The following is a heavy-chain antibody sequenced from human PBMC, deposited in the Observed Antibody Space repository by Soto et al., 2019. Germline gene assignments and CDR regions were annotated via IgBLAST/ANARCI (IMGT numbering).Heavy chain of an antibody. CDR2: ISYDGINK. Sequence: PGGSLRLSCAASGFTFSSYAMHWVYQAPGKGLEWVALISYDGINKYYAESVKGRFTISRDNSKNTLYLQMNSLRTEDTSVYYCGRCSSTSCHLGADYWGQGTLVTVS. CDR3: GRCSSTSCHLGADY. J-gene: IGHJ4*02. CDR1: GFTFSSYA. D-gene: IGHD2-2*01. V-gene: IGHV3-30-3*01.